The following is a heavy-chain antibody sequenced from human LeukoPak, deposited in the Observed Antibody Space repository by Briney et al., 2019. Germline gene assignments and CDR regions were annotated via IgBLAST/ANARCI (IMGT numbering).Heavy chain of an antibody. Sequence: GGSLRLSCAASGFTFSSYWMSWVRQAPGKGLEWVANINQDGSEKYYVDSVKGRFTISRDNAKNSLYLQMSSLRAEDTALYYCASRSSVAASGPGWGQGALVTVSS. CDR2: INQDGSEK. CDR1: GFTFSSYW. V-gene: IGHV3-7*01. CDR3: ASRSSVAASGPG. D-gene: IGHD2-15*01. J-gene: IGHJ4*02.